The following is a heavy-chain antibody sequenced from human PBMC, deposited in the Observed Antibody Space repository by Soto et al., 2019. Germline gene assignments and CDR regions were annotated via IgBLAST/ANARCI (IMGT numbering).Heavy chain of an antibody. Sequence: QVQLVQSGAEVKKPGASVKVSCKASGYTFTSYGISWVRQAPGQGLEWMGWISAYNGNTNYAQKLQGRVTMTTDTPTSTAYMELRSLRSADTAVYYCARIPHDGSGSYYNWFDPWGQGTLVTVSS. CDR3: ARIPHDGSGSYYNWFDP. D-gene: IGHD3-10*01. CDR1: GYTFTSYG. CDR2: ISAYNGNT. V-gene: IGHV1-18*01. J-gene: IGHJ5*02.